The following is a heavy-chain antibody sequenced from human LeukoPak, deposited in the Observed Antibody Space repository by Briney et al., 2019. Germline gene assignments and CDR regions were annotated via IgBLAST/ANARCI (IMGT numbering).Heavy chain of an antibody. CDR2: INHSGNT. V-gene: IGHV4-34*01. D-gene: IGHD3-22*01. Sequence: SSETLSLTCAVYGGSFSGYYWSWTRQPPGRGLEWIGEINHSGNTNYNPSLKSRVTISVDTSKNQFSLKLSSVTAADTAVYYCARENYYDSSGYYDYWGQGTLVTVSS. CDR3: ARENYYDSSGYYDY. J-gene: IGHJ4*02. CDR1: GGSFSGYY.